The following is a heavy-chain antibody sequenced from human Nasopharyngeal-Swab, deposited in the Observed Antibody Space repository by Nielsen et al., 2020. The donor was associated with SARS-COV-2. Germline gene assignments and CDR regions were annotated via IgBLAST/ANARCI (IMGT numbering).Heavy chain of an antibody. CDR1: GFIFRNYA. CDR2: VWYDGNKK. V-gene: IGHV3-33*01. CDR3: ARDLGGGSSYGSGFNY. Sequence: GESLKISCGASGFIFRNYAMHWVRQAPGKGLEWLTIVWYDGNKKYYADSVEGRFTTSRDNSRNTLYLQMNNLRDDDTAVYYCARDLGGGSSYGSGFNYWGQGALVTVSS. D-gene: IGHD3-10*01. J-gene: IGHJ4*02.